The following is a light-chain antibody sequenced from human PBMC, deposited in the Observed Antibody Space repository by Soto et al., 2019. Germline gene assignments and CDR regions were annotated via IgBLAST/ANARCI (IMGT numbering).Light chain of an antibody. Sequence: AIQMTPSPSSLSASVVDRVTITCRASQGIRNDLGWYQQKPGKAPKLLIYAASSLQSGVPSRFSGSGSGTDFTFTISSLQPEDIATYYCQQYDNLPITFGQGTRLEIK. J-gene: IGKJ5*01. CDR3: QQYDNLPIT. CDR1: QGIRND. CDR2: AAS. V-gene: IGKV1-6*01.